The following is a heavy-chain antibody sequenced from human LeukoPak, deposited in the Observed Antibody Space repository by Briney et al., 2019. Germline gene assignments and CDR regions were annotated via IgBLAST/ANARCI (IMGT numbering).Heavy chain of an antibody. J-gene: IGHJ3*02. CDR1: GYTFTSNY. CDR2: ISPSGGST. Sequence: ASVKVSCKAFGYTFTSNYMHWVRQAPGQGPEWMVVISPSGGSTTYAQKFQGRVTLTRDTSTSTAYMELRSLRSDDTAVYYCARASMIVVGRHDAFDIWGQGTMVTVSS. CDR3: ARASMIVVGRHDAFDI. V-gene: IGHV1-46*01. D-gene: IGHD3-22*01.